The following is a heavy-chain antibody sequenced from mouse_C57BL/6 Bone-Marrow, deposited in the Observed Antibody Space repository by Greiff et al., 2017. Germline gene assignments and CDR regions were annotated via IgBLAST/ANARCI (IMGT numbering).Heavy chain of an antibody. CDR2: ILPGSGST. D-gene: IGHD1-1*01. Sequence: QVQLQQSGAELMKPGASVKLSCKATGYTFTGYWIEWVKQRPGHGLEWIGEILPGSGSTNYNEKFKGKATLTADTSSNTAYMQLSSLATEDAAIYVCASDGGSSDEGYWGQGTTLTVSS. V-gene: IGHV1-9*01. J-gene: IGHJ2*01. CDR1: GYTFTGYW. CDR3: ASDGGSSDEGY.